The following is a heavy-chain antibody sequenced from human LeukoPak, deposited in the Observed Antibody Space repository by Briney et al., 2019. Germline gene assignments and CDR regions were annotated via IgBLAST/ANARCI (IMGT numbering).Heavy chain of an antibody. CDR1: GYTFTDYY. J-gene: IGHJ4*02. CDR3: ARVQGCYNYFDY. Sequence: ASVKVSCKASGYTFTDYYIHWVRQAPGQGLEWMGWVFPYSGKSNLAQKFQGRVAMTSDTSVGTVYMELSRLTSDDTAVYFCARVQGCYNYFDYWGQGTPVTVSS. V-gene: IGHV1-2*02. D-gene: IGHD5-24*01. CDR2: VFPYSGKS.